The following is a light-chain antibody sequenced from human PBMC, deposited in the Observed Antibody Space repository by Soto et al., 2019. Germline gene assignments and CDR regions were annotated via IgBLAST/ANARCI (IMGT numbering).Light chain of an antibody. CDR3: YSFAGSNTFSYV. CDR2: EGT. CDR1: SSDVGTYNL. V-gene: IGLV2-23*03. Sequence: QSALTQPASVSGSPGQSITISCTGPSSDVGTYNLVSWYQQHPDKAPKVILYEGTKRPSGVSPRFSGSQSGNTASLTIAGLQAEDEADYFCYSFAGSNTFSYVFGPGTKVTVL. J-gene: IGLJ1*01.